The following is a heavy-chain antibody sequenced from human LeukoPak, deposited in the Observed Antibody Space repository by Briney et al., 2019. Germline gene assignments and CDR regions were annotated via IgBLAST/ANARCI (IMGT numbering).Heavy chain of an antibody. V-gene: IGHV3-21*01. CDR1: GFTFSDYS. J-gene: IGHJ4*01. D-gene: IGHD2-2*01. CDR2: ISSSGTYI. Sequence: GGSLRLSCAASGFTFSDYSINWVRQAPGKGLEWVSSISSSGTYIFYADSVKGRFTISRDNAKNSLYLQMNSLRAEDTALYYCARDTRGESDYWGHGTLVTVSS. CDR3: ARDTRGESDY.